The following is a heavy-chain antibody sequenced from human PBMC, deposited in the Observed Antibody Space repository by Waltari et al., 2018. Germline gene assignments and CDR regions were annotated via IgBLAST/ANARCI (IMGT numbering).Heavy chain of an antibody. Sequence: QVQLQQSGPGLVKPSGTLSLPCAVSGCSTSSSHWWRWVRQPPGKGLEWIGEIYQSGSTNYNPSLKSRVTISVDKSKNQFSLKLSSVTAADTAVYYCAARYSSGWYSTLYWGQGTLVTVSS. J-gene: IGHJ4*02. CDR3: AARYSSGWYSTLY. CDR2: IYQSGST. V-gene: IGHV4-4*02. D-gene: IGHD6-19*01. CDR1: GCSTSSSHW.